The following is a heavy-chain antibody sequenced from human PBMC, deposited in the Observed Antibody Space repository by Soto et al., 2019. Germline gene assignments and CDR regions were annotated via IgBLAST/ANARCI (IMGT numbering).Heavy chain of an antibody. V-gene: IGHV3-11*05. CDR1: GFTFSNYY. Sequence: QVQLVESGGGLVKPGGSLRLSCAASGFTFSNYYMSWIRQAPGKGLEWVSYISSTSTYTDYADSVMGRFTISRDNAKNSLYLQMNSLRAEDTAVYYCARGPPAAGSWYDSVDSWFDPWGQGTLVTVSS. D-gene: IGHD6-13*01. CDR3: ARGPPAAGSWYDSVDSWFDP. CDR2: ISSTSTYT. J-gene: IGHJ5*02.